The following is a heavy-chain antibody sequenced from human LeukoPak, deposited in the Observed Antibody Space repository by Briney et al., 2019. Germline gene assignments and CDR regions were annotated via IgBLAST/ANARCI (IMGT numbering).Heavy chain of an antibody. Sequence: SETLSLTCTVSGGSISSGGYYWSWIRQHPGKGLEWIGYIYYSGSTYYNPSLKGRVTISVDTSKNQFSLKLSSVTAADTAVYYCARTFRARYFDLWGRGTLVTVSS. J-gene: IGHJ2*01. D-gene: IGHD2/OR15-2a*01. CDR3: ARTFRARYFDL. CDR2: IYYSGST. V-gene: IGHV4-31*03. CDR1: GGSISSGGYY.